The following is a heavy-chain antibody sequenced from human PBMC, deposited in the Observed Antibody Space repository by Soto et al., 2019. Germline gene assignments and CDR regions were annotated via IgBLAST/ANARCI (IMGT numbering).Heavy chain of an antibody. CDR3: ARVRAVVGTEAWYFDL. D-gene: IGHD6-19*01. V-gene: IGHV3-53*02. J-gene: IGHJ2*01. CDR1: GFTVSSNY. CDR2: IYSGGST. Sequence: EVQLVETGGGLIQPGGSLRLSCAASGFTVSSNYMSWVRQAPGKGLEWVSVIYSGGSTYYADSVKGRFTISRDNSKNTLYLQMNSLRAEDTAVYYCARVRAVVGTEAWYFDLWGRGTLVTVSS.